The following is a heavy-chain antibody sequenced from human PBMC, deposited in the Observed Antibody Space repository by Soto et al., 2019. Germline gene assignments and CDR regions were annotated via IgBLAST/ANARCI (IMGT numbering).Heavy chain of an antibody. CDR3: AKDDYYDSSGYSNFDY. V-gene: IGHV3-23*01. CDR1: GFTFSSYA. D-gene: IGHD3-22*01. J-gene: IGHJ4*02. CDR2: ISGSGGST. Sequence: GGSLRLSCAASGFTFSSYAMSWVRQASGKGLEWVSAISGSGGSTYYADSVKGRFTISRDNSKNTLYLQMNSLRAEDTAVYYCAKDDYYDSSGYSNFDYWGQGTLVTVSS.